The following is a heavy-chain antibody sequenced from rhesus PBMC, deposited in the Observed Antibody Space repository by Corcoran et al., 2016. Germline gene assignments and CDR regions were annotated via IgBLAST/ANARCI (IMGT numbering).Heavy chain of an antibody. CDR1: GGSISSSNW. J-gene: IGHJ4*01. V-gene: IGHV4-93*01. Sequence: QVQLQESGPAVVKPSETLSLTCAVSGGSISSSNWWSWIRQSPGKGLEWIGGIYGSGGSTEYNPSPMMRVTISKDTSKNQFSLKLSSVTAADTAVYYCARPWGIAAAGSDYGGQGVLVTVSS. CDR3: ARPWGIAAAGSDY. D-gene: IGHD6-31*01. CDR2: IYGSGGST.